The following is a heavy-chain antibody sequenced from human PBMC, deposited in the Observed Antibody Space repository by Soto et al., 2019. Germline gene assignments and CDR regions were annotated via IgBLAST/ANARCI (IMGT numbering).Heavy chain of an antibody. D-gene: IGHD3-16*01. Sequence: QVQLVQSGAEVKKPGSSVKVSCKASGGTFSSYTISWVRQAPGQGLEWMGRIIPILGIANYAQKFQGRVTITADKSTSTAYMELSSLRSEDTAVYYCARRKGDYYYGMDVWDQGTTVTVSS. V-gene: IGHV1-69*02. CDR2: IIPILGIA. CDR1: GGTFSSYT. CDR3: ARRKGDYYYGMDV. J-gene: IGHJ6*02.